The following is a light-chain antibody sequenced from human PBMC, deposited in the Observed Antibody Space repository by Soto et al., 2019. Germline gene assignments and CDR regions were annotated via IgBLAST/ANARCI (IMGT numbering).Light chain of an antibody. V-gene: IGLV2-14*01. CDR1: SSDVGGHNF. J-gene: IGLJ1*01. Sequence: QSALTQPASVSGSPGQSITISCTGTSSDVGGHNFVSWYQHHPGKAPKLMIFEVTNRPSGVSTRFSGSKSGSTASLTISGLQAEDAADYYCISYTTTSTYVFGTGTKVTVL. CDR2: EVT. CDR3: ISYTTTSTYV.